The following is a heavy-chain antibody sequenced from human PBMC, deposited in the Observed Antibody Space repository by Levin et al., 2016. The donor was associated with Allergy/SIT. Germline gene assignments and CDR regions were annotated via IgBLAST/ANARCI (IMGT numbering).Heavy chain of an antibody. CDR1: GYTFSDYY. CDR2: INPATGTT. D-gene: IGHD3-16*01. V-gene: IGHV1-46*01. CDR3: ARGGIKGMDV. Sequence: ASVKVSCKASGYTFSDYYVHWVRQALGQGLEWVARINPATGTTVDAQKFQGRVTMTRDTSTTTVDMELSGLRSDDTAVYYCARGGIKGMDVWGQGTTVTVSS. J-gene: IGHJ6*02.